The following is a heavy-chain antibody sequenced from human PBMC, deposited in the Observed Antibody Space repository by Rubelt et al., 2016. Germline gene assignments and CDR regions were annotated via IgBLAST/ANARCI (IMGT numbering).Heavy chain of an antibody. CDR2: IYYRGST. CDR1: GGSISSYY. D-gene: IGHD3-10*01. V-gene: IGHV4-59*01. J-gene: IGHJ4*02. Sequence: QVQLQESGPGLVKPSETLSLTCTVSGGSISSYYWSWIRQPPGKGLEWIGYIYYRGSTNYNPSLKSRGTISVDTSKNQFSLKRSSVTAADTAVYYCARGAPHYYGSGSSIDYWGQGTLVTVSS. CDR3: ARGAPHYYGSGSSIDY.